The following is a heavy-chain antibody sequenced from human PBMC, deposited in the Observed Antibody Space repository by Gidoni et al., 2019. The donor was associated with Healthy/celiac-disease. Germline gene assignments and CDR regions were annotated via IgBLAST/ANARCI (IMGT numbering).Heavy chain of an antibody. CDR3: ARGVSGRDDAFDI. CDR2: IYYSGSN. V-gene: IGHV4-30-4*01. J-gene: IGHJ3*02. D-gene: IGHD3-10*01. Sequence: VQLQESGPGLVKPSQTLSLTCTVSGGSISSGDYYWSWIRQPPGKGLEWLGYIYYSGSNYDNPSLKSRVTISVDTSKNQFSLKLSSVTAADTAVYYCARGVSGRDDAFDIWGQGTMVTVSS. CDR1: GGSISSGDYY.